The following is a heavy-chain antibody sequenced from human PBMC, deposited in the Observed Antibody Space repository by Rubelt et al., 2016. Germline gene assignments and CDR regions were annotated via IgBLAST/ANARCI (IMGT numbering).Heavy chain of an antibody. CDR2: IIPIFGTA. D-gene: IGHD3-22*01. CDR1: GGTFSSYA. Sequence: GAEVKKPGSSVKVSCKASGGTFSSYAISWVRQAPGQGLEWMGGIIPIFGTANYAQKFQGRVTITADKSTSTAYMGLSSLRSEETAVYYCARCYYDSSTSVGDAFDIWGQGTMVTVSS. CDR3: ARCYYDSSTSVGDAFDI. J-gene: IGHJ3*02. V-gene: IGHV1-69*06.